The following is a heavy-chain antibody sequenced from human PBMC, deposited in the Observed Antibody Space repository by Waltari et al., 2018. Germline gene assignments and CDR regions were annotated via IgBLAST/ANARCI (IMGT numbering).Heavy chain of an antibody. V-gene: IGHV1-18*01. CDR3: ARDPFAPFY. D-gene: IGHD3-10*01. CDR2: VNPYNGYT. J-gene: IGHJ4*02. Sequence: QVQLVQSGAEVKKPGASVKVSCKASGYTFTSYGISWVRQAPGQGLEWLGWVNPYNGYTKYIERHQGRVTATTHTSTNTAYMELRSLRSDDTAMYYCARDPFAPFYWGQGTLVTVSS. CDR1: GYTFTSYG.